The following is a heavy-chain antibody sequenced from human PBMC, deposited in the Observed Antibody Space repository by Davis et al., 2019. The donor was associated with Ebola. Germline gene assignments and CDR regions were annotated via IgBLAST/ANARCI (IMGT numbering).Heavy chain of an antibody. V-gene: IGHV4-34*01. J-gene: IGHJ6*02. Sequence: SETLSLTCAVYGGSFSGYYWSWIRQPPGQGLEWIGEINHSGSTNYNPSLKSRVTISVDTSKNQFSLKLSSVTAADTAVYYCARCRVVVAAIYYYYYGMDVWGQGTTVTVSS. D-gene: IGHD2-15*01. CDR3: ARCRVVVAAIYYYYYGMDV. CDR1: GGSFSGYY. CDR2: INHSGST.